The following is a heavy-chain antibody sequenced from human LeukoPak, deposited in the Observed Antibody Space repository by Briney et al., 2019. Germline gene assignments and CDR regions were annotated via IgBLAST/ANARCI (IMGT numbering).Heavy chain of an antibody. D-gene: IGHD3-10*01. CDR3: ARVGYGSGSYYNNAFDI. Sequence: SETLSLTCAVYGGSFSGYYWSRIRQPPGKGLEWIGEINHSGSTNYNPSLKSRVTISVDTSKNQFSLKLSSVTAADTAVYYCARVGYGSGSYYNNAFDIWGQGTMVTVSS. J-gene: IGHJ3*02. V-gene: IGHV4-34*01. CDR1: GGSFSGYY. CDR2: INHSGST.